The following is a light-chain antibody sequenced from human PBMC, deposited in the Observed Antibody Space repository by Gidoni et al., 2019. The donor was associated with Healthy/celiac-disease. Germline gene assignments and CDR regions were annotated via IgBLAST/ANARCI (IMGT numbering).Light chain of an antibody. J-gene: IGKJ1*01. V-gene: IGKV1-5*03. CDR3: QRYNSYGWT. CDR1: QSISSW. CDR2: KAS. Sequence: DIQMTKSPSTLSASVGDRVTLTCRASQSISSWLAWYQQKPGKAPMLLSYKASSLESGVPSRFSGSGSGTEFTLTISILQPYFFATYYCQRYNSYGWTFGQGTKVEIK.